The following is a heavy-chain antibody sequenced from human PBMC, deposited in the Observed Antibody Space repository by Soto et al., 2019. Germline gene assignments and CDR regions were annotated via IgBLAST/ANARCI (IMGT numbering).Heavy chain of an antibody. D-gene: IGHD6-6*01. J-gene: IGHJ4*02. CDR3: ATYEEDSSSSKKLFDY. V-gene: IGHV4-31*03. CDR1: GGSISSGGYY. CDR2: IYYSGST. Sequence: PSETLSLTCTVSGGSISSGGYYWSWIRQHPGKGLEWIGYIYYSGSTYYNPSLKSRVTISVDTSKNQFSLKLSSVTAADTAVYYCATYEEDSSSSKKLFDYWGQGTLVTVSS.